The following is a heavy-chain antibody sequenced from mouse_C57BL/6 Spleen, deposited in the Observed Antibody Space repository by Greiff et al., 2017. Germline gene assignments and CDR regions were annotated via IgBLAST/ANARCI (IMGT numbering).Heavy chain of an antibody. CDR3: ARRNVYYFDY. Sequence: EVKLEESGGGLVKPGGSLKLSCAASGFTFSDYGMHWVRQAPEKGLEWVAYISSGSSTIYYADKVKGRFTISRDNAKNTLFLQMTSLRSEDTAMYYCARRNVYYFDYWGQGTTLTVSS. V-gene: IGHV5-17*01. CDR1: GFTFSDYG. CDR2: ISSGSSTI. J-gene: IGHJ2*01.